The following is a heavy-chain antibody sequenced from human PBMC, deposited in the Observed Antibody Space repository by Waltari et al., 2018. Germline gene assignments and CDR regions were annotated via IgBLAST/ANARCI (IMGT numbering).Heavy chain of an antibody. V-gene: IGHV4-38-2*01. D-gene: IGHD3-10*01. J-gene: IGHJ6*03. CDR1: GYSISSGYY. Sequence: QVQLQESGPGLVKPSETLSLTCAVSGYSISSGYYWGWIRQPPGTGLEWIGSIYHSGSTYYNPSLKSRVTISVDTSKNQFSLKLSSVTAADTAVYYCARTEYYYGSGSYMDYYYYYMDVWGKGTTVTVSS. CDR2: IYHSGST. CDR3: ARTEYYYGSGSYMDYYYYYMDV.